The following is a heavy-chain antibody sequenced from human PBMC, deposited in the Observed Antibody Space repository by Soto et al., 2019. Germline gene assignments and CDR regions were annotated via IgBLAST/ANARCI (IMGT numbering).Heavy chain of an antibody. D-gene: IGHD6-13*01. Sequence: PGGSLRLSCAASGFPFSNYGMHWVRQAPGKGPEWVAVISSDGSRKDYADFVKGRFTISRDDAKNTLSLQMNSLRTDDTALYYCAKDPTIAPRWALDIWGQGTLVTVSS. CDR1: GFPFSNYG. J-gene: IGHJ3*02. CDR3: AKDPTIAPRWALDI. V-gene: IGHV3-30*18. CDR2: ISSDGSRK.